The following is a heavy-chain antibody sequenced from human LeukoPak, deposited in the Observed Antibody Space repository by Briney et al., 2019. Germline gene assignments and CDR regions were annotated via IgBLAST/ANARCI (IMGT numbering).Heavy chain of an antibody. CDR2: IRTDGSAA. Sequence: PGGSLRLSCTASRFTLNNYWVDWVRQAPGKGLVWVSRIRTDGSAAYYADSVKGRFTISRDNAKNTVYLQMNSLRVEDTAEYHCARNPHGMDVWGQGTTVTVSS. J-gene: IGHJ6*02. CDR1: RFTLNNYW. V-gene: IGHV3-74*01. CDR3: ARNPHGMDV.